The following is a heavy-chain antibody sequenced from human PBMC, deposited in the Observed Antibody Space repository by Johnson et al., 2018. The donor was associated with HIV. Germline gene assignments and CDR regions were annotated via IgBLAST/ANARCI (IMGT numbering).Heavy chain of an antibody. CDR2: IKQDGSEK. D-gene: IGHD2-15*01. Sequence: MQLVESGGGLVQSGGSLRLSCGVSGFAVSSNYMSWVRQAPGKGLEWVANIKQDGSEKYYVDSVKGRFTISRDNAKNSLYLQMNSLRAEDTAVYYCARPPGVGSVDAFDIWGQGTMVTVSS. V-gene: IGHV3-7*01. J-gene: IGHJ3*02. CDR3: ARPPGVGSVDAFDI. CDR1: GFAVSSNY.